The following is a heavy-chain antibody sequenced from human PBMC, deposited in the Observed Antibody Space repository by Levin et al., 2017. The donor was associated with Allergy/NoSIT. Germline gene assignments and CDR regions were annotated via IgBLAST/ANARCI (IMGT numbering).Heavy chain of an antibody. CDR2: IYYSGST. D-gene: IGHD6-13*01. Sequence: NPSETLSLTCTVSGDSISSSDYFWGWLRQPPGKGLEWIGSIYYSGSTYYNPSLKSRVSISGDTSKNQFSLKLSSVTAADTAVYYCARQRYSSIWAPFDYWGQGTLVTVSS. V-gene: IGHV4-39*01. CDR3: ARQRYSSIWAPFDY. J-gene: IGHJ4*02. CDR1: GDSISSSDYF.